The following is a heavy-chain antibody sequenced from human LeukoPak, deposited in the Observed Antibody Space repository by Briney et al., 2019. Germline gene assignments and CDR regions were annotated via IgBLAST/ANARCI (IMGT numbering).Heavy chain of an antibody. V-gene: IGHV4-59*08. D-gene: IGHD7-27*01. CDR1: GGSISSYY. CDR3: ARRGSNWGYYFDY. CDR2: ISYSGST. Sequence: SETLSLTCTVSGGSISSYYWSWIRQPPGKGLEWIGYISYSGSTNYNPSLKSRVTISVDTSKNQFSLKLSSVTAADTAVYYCARRGSNWGYYFDYWGQGTPVTVSS. J-gene: IGHJ4*02.